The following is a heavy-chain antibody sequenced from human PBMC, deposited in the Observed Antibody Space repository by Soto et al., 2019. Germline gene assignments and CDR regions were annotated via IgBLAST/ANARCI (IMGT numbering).Heavy chain of an antibody. Sequence: SETLSLTCTVSGGSISSSSYCWGWIRQPPGKGLEWIGSIYYSGSTYYNPSLKSRVTISVDTSKNQFSLKLSSVTAADTAVYYCARHKYHSRGPSDYGGKGTLVPVSS. CDR3: ARHKYHSRGPSDY. CDR2: IYYSGST. CDR1: GGSISSSSYC. D-gene: IGHD3-22*01. J-gene: IGHJ4*02. V-gene: IGHV4-39*01.